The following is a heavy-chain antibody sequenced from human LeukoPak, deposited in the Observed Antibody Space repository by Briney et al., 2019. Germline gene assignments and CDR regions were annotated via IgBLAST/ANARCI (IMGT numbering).Heavy chain of an antibody. CDR1: GYTFTSYH. CDR3: VRSGYNWGFDY. J-gene: IGHJ4*02. CDR2: ISPNSGDT. V-gene: IGHV1-2*02. D-gene: IGHD1-1*01. Sequence: ASVTVSFKASGYTFTSYHMHWVRQAPGQGRGWMGWISPNSGDTGFAQKFQGRVTMTRDTSISTAYLELSRLRADDTAVYYCVRSGYNWGFDYWGQGTLVTVSS.